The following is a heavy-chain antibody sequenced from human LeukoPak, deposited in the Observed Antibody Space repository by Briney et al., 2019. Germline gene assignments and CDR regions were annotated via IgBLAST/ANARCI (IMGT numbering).Heavy chain of an antibody. CDR3: ARVAVVDDSSGYYWEVFDY. Sequence: GRSLRLSCAASGFTFSSYGMHWVRQAPGKGLEWVAVIWYDGSNKYYADSVKGRFTISRDNSKNTLYLQMNSLRAEDTAVYYCARVAVVDDSSGYYWEVFDYWGQGTLVTVSS. V-gene: IGHV3-33*01. CDR2: IWYDGSNK. J-gene: IGHJ4*02. CDR1: GFTFSSYG. D-gene: IGHD3-22*01.